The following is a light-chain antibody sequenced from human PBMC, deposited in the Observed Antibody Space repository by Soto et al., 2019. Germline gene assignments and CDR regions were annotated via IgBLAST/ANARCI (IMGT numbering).Light chain of an antibody. CDR3: CSSVGGPIWV. CDR1: SSDVGSYDR. Sequence: QSALTQPASVSGSRGQSIAISCTGTSSDVGSYDRVSWYQHHPGKAPTLMIYEVNKRPSGVSDRFSGSKSGNTASLTISGLQAEDEADYYCCSSVGGPIWVFSGGTKVTVL. J-gene: IGLJ3*02. V-gene: IGLV2-23*02. CDR2: EVN.